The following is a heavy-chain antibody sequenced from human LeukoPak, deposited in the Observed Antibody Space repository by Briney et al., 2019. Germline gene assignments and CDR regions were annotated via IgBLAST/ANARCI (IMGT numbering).Heavy chain of an antibody. CDR1: GFSVSNCY. CDR3: ARGLATNWGSDYYYFYGMDV. Sequence: GSLRLSCAASGFSVSNCYMNWVRQAPGKGLEWVSVIYRGGSTYYGDSVKGRFTISRDNSKNTLYLQMNSLRAEDTALYFCARGLATNWGSDYYYFYGMDVWGQGTTVTVSS. V-gene: IGHV3-66*01. J-gene: IGHJ6*02. D-gene: IGHD7-27*01. CDR2: IYRGGST.